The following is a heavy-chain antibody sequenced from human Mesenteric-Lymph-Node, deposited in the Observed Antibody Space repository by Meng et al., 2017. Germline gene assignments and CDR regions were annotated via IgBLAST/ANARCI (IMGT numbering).Heavy chain of an antibody. CDR3: ARDFVTMVRGVIGNAFDI. V-gene: IGHV3-33*01. CDR2: IWYDGSNK. J-gene: IGHJ3*02. D-gene: IGHD3-10*01. Sequence: GESLKISCAASGFTFSSYGMHWVRQAPGKGLEWVAVIWYDGSNKYYADSVKGRFTISRDNSKNTLYLQMNSLRAEDTAVYYCARDFVTMVRGVIGNAFDIWGQGTRVTVSS. CDR1: GFTFSSYG.